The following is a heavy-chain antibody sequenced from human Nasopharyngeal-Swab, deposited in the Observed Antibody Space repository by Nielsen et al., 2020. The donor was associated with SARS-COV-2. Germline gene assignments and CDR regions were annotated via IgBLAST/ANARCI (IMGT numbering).Heavy chain of an antibody. Sequence: WVRQAPGQGLEGMGTINPSGGRTAYAQKFQGRVTMTRDTSTSTVYMELSSPRSDDTAVYYCARDLEAAASYYYFYMDVWGKGTTVTVSS. CDR3: ARDLEAAASYYYFYMDV. CDR2: INPSGGRT. V-gene: IGHV1-46*01. J-gene: IGHJ6*03. D-gene: IGHD2-15*01.